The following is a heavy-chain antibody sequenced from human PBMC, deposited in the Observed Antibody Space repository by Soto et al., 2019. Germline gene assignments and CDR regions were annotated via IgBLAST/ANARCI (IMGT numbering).Heavy chain of an antibody. CDR2: IIPIFGTA. V-gene: IGHV1-69*01. J-gene: IGHJ6*02. CDR3: GLDWGGGTYYYYGMDV. D-gene: IGHD3-16*01. CDR1: GGTFSSYA. Sequence: QVQLVQSGAEVKKPGSSVKVSCKASGGTFSSYAISWVRQAPGQGLEWMGGIIPIFGTANYAQKFQGRVTITADESTRTAFRGSRSLRSEYKGVEYWGLDWGGGTYYYYGMDVWGQGTTVTVSS.